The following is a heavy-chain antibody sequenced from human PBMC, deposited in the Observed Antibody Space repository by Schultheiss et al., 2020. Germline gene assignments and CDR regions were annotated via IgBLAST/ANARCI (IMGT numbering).Heavy chain of an antibody. J-gene: IGHJ3*02. Sequence: SETLSLTCAVYGWSFSGYYWSWIRQPPGKGLEWIGSVYYSGFTNYNPSLKSRVTISVDTSKNQFSLKLSSVTAADTAVYYCAREGSSWESRAFDIWGQGTMVTVSS. D-gene: IGHD6-13*01. CDR3: AREGSSWESRAFDI. V-gene: IGHV4-34*01. CDR1: GWSFSGYY. CDR2: VYYSGFT.